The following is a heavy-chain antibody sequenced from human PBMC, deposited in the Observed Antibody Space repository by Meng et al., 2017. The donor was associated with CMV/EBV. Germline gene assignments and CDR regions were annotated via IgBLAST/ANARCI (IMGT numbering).Heavy chain of an antibody. CDR3: ALKLLVPVGAFDV. Sequence: GESLKISCKASGYTFTNYWIGWVRQMPGKGLEWMGIIYPGDSETRHSPSFQGQVTISADKSISTAYLQWSSLQASDTAIYYCALKLLVPVGAFDVWGQGTMVTVSS. J-gene: IGHJ3*01. D-gene: IGHD3-3*01. CDR1: GYTFTNYW. V-gene: IGHV5-51*01. CDR2: IYPGDSET.